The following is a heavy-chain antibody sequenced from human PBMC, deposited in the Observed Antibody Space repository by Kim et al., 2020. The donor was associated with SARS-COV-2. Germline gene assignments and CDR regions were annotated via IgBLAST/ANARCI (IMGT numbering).Heavy chain of an antibody. CDR2: ISTSASTI. CDR3: ARGKSGSYFDY. Sequence: GGSLRLSCAASGFTFSSYEMNWVRQAPGKGLAWGSYISTSASTIYYADSVKGRFTISRDNAKNSLYLQMNSLRAEDTAVYYCARGKSGSYFDYWGQGTLVTVSS. CDR1: GFTFSSYE. D-gene: IGHD1-26*01. J-gene: IGHJ4*02. V-gene: IGHV3-48*03.